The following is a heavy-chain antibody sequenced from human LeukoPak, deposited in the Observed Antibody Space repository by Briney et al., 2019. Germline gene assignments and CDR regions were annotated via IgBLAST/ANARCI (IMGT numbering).Heavy chain of an antibody. D-gene: IGHD6-13*01. CDR3: ARQSSSRHFDY. J-gene: IGHJ4*02. Sequence: PSETLSLTCTVSGGSISSSSYYWGWIPQPPGKGPEWIGSIYYSGSTYYNPSLKSRVTISVDTSKNQLSLKLSSVTAADTAVYYCARQSSSRHFDYWGQGTLVTVSS. V-gene: IGHV4-39*01. CDR1: GGSISSSSYY. CDR2: IYYSGST.